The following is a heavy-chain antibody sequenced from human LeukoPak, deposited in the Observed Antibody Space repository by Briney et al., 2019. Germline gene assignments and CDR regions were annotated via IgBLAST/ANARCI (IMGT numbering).Heavy chain of an antibody. D-gene: IGHD6-19*01. V-gene: IGHV1-18*01. J-gene: IGHJ3*02. Sequence: ASVKVSFKASGYTFTSYGISWVRQAPGQGLEWMGFMSASNGNTNYAQPLQGRVTMPTDTSTITAYMELRSLTSDDTAVYYCARVYSIAVAGSDAFDIWGQGTMVTVSS. CDR3: ARVYSIAVAGSDAFDI. CDR1: GYTFTSYG. CDR2: MSASNGNT.